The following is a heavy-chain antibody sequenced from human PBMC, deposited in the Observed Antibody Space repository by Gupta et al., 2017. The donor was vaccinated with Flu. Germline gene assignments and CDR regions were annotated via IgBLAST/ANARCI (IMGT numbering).Heavy chain of an antibody. V-gene: IGHV3-48*03. CDR1: GFTFSSYE. D-gene: IGHD6-19*01. J-gene: IGHJ2*01. CDR3: AREPSQGLERYFDV. CDR2: ISRSGSNI. Sequence: EVQLVESGGGLVQPGGSLRLSCAASGFTFSSYEMSWVRQAPGKGLEWVSYISRSGSNIYYADSVKGRFTISRDNAKNSLYLQMNSLRAEDTAVYYCAREPSQGLERYFDVGGRGTLVTVSS.